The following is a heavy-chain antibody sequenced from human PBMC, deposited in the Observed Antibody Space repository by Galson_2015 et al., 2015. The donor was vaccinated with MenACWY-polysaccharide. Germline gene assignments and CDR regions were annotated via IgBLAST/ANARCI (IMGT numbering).Heavy chain of an antibody. CDR3: ARKFDY. V-gene: IGHV4-4*02. CDR1: GYSISRSDW. CDR2: ISHRGST. J-gene: IGHJ4*02. Sequence: YLTCAVSGYSISRSDWWAWVRLPPGKGMEWIGEISHRGSTNYSPSLKSRVTISMNKSKNQFSLRLNSVTAADTAVYYCARKFDYWGQGVLVIVSS.